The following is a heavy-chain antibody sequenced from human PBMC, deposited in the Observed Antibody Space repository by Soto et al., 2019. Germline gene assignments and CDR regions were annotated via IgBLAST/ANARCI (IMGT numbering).Heavy chain of an antibody. Sequence: LSLTCTVSGDSITRSNFYWGWIRQPPGKGLEWLGSIFYSGSTFYNPALKSRVTFSVDTSKNHFSLKLSSVTAADTAVYYCARHKTTMLTVVSAFDPWGQGTRVTVSS. CDR3: ARHKTTMLTVVSAFDP. CDR1: GDSITRSNFY. V-gene: IGHV4-39*02. J-gene: IGHJ5*02. CDR2: IFYSGST. D-gene: IGHD3-22*01.